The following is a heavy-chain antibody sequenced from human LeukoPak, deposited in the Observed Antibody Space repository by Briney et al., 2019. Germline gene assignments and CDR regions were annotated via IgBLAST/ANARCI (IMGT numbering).Heavy chain of an antibody. D-gene: IGHD3-22*01. V-gene: IGHV4-30-2*01. CDR2: IYHSGST. CDR1: GGSISSGGYS. Sequence: RPSETLSLTCAVSGGSISSGGYSWSWIRQPPGKGLEWIGYIYHSGSTYYNPSLKSRVTISVDRSKNQFSLKLSSVTAADTAVYYCARTTPDYYDSSANYGMDVWGQGTTVTVSS. J-gene: IGHJ6*02. CDR3: ARTTPDYYDSSANYGMDV.